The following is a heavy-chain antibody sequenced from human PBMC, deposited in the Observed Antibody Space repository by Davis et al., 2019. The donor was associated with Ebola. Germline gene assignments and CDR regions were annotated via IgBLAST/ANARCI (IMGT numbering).Heavy chain of an antibody. CDR2: INPNSGGT. Sequence: ASVKVSCKASGYTFTGYYMHWVRQAPGQGLEWMGWINPNSGGTNYAQKFQGRVTMTRDTSISTAYMELSRLRSDDTAVYYCAREGDYDSSGYDWYSDLWGRGTLVTVSS. J-gene: IGHJ2*01. CDR3: AREGDYDSSGYDWYSDL. D-gene: IGHD3-22*01. V-gene: IGHV1-2*02. CDR1: GYTFTGYY.